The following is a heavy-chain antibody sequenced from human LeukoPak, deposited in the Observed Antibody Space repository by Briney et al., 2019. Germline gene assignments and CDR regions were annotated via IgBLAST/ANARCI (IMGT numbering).Heavy chain of an antibody. V-gene: IGHV3-23*01. CDR1: GFTFSSYA. J-gene: IGHJ3*02. CDR2: ISGSGGST. Sequence: GGSLRLSCAASGFTFSSYAMSWVRQAPGKGLEWVSAISGSGGSTYYADSVKGRFTISRDNSKNTLYLQMNSLRAEDTAVYYCAKVRQFTMIVVVPDAFDIWGQGTVVTVSS. D-gene: IGHD3-22*01. CDR3: AKVRQFTMIVVVPDAFDI.